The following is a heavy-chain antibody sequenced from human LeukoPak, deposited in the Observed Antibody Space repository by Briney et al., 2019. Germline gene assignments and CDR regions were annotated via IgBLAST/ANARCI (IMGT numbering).Heavy chain of an antibody. D-gene: IGHD1-14*01. Sequence: GKSLRLSCAASGFTVISNYMSWVRQAPGKGLECVSAIHDGGITYYADSVKGRFTISRDNSKNTVYLQMNSLRAGDTAVYYCARTHPTGYFDYWGQGTLVTVSS. CDR2: IHDGGIT. CDR1: GFTVISNY. V-gene: IGHV3-53*01. J-gene: IGHJ4*02. CDR3: ARTHPTGYFDY.